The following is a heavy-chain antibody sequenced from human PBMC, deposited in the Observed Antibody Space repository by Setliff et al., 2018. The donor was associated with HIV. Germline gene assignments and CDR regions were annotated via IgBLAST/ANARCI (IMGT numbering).Heavy chain of an antibody. CDR1: GYTFTSFG. J-gene: IGHJ6*02. Sequence: GASVKVSCKASGYTFTSFGISWVRQAPGQGLEWMGRISAYNGNTDHAQRLQGRVTMTTDTSTRTAYMELGSLRSDDTAVYYCATRGEQLYFYGMDVWGQGTTVTVSS. V-gene: IGHV1-18*01. CDR3: ATRGEQLYFYGMDV. D-gene: IGHD1-26*01. CDR2: ISAYNGNT.